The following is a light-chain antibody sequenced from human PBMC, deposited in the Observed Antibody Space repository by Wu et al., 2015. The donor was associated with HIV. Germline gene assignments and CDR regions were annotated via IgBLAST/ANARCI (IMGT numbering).Light chain of an antibody. CDR2: GAS. Sequence: EIVMTQSPATLSVSPGERATLSCRASQSVSSNLAWYQQKPGQAPRLLIYGASTRATGIPARFSGSGSGTEFTLTISRMQSEDFAVYYCQQYHDWPRTFGQGTKVEI. J-gene: IGKJ1*01. CDR1: QSVSSN. V-gene: IGKV3-15*01. CDR3: QQYHDWPRT.